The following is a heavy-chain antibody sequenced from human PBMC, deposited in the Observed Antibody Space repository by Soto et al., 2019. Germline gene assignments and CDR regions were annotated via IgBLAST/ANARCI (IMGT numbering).Heavy chain of an antibody. CDR1: GGSISSYY. V-gene: IGHV4-59*01. J-gene: IGHJ3*02. Sequence: SETLSLTCTVSGGSISSYYWSWIRQPPGKGLEWIGYIYYSGSTNYNPSLKSRVTISVDTSKNQFSLKLSSVTAADTAVYYCARDGSGDSSGWYRRAFDIWGQGTMVTVSS. D-gene: IGHD6-19*01. CDR2: IYYSGST. CDR3: ARDGSGDSSGWYRRAFDI.